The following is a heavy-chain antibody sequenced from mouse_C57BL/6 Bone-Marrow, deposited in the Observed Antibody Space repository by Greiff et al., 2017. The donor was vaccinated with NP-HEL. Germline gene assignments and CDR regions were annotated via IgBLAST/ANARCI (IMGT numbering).Heavy chain of an antibody. D-gene: IGHD2-12*01. Sequence: QVQLQQSGPELVKPGASVKISCKASGYAFSSSWMNWVKQRPGKGLEWIGRIYPGDGDTNYNGKFKGKATLTADKSSSTAYMQLSSLTSEDSAVYFCAREGDSWGFAYWGQGTLVTVSA. CDR3: AREGDSWGFAY. CDR2: IYPGDGDT. CDR1: GYAFSSSW. J-gene: IGHJ3*01. V-gene: IGHV1-82*01.